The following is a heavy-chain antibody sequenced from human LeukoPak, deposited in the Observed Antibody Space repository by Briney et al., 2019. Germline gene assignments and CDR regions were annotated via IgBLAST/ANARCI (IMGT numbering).Heavy chain of an antibody. D-gene: IGHD6-13*01. V-gene: IGHV3-7*03. J-gene: IGHJ4*02. CDR3: ATGASGSWVF. CDR2: ISPDGSTK. Sequence: PGGSLRLSCAASGFTFSRSWMSWVRQPPGKGLEWVANISPDGSTKYHMDSVKGRFTISRDNAKDSLYLEMSRLRDDDTAMYYCATGASGSWVFGGQGTLVTVSS. CDR1: GFTFSRSW.